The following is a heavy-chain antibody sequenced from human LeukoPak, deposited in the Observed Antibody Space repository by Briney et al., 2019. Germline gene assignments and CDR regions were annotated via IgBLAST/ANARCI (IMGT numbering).Heavy chain of an antibody. CDR2: ISYDGSNE. D-gene: IGHD3-22*01. CDR3: ARKNGWGYDSSGTFDY. V-gene: IGHV3-30*04. CDR1: GFTFSSYV. J-gene: IGHJ4*02. Sequence: GGSLRLSCAASGFTFSSYVMHWVRQAPGKGLEWVAIISYDGSNEYYADSVKGRFTISRDNSKNTLYLQMNSLRAADTAMYYCARKNGWGYDSSGTFDYWGQGTLVTVSS.